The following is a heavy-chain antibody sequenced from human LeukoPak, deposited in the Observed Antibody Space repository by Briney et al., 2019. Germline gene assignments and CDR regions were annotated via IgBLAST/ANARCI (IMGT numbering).Heavy chain of an antibody. V-gene: IGHV3-9*01. D-gene: IGHD6-13*01. Sequence: GGSLRLSCVASGFSFDDYAMHWVRQAPGKGLEGVSGINWNSGSIGYADSVKGRFTISRDSAKNSLYLQMNSLRAEDTAVYYRAKDSLAAAYYFDYWGQGTLVTVSS. J-gene: IGHJ4*02. CDR3: AKDSLAAAYYFDY. CDR1: GFSFDDYA. CDR2: INWNSGSI.